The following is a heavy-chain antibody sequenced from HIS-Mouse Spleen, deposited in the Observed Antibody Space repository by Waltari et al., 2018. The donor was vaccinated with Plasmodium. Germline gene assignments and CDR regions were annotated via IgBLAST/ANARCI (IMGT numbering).Heavy chain of an antibody. CDR3: ARDPKQLGSAFDI. CDR1: GYTFTGYF. J-gene: IGHJ3*02. V-gene: IGHV1-2*02. Sequence: QVQLVQSGAEVKKPGASVKVSCKASGYTFTGYFMHWVRQAPGRGLEWMGWIHPNSGGTNYAKRLQGRVTMTRYTSISTAYMELSRLRSDDTAVYYCARDPKQLGSAFDIWGQGTMVTVSS. D-gene: IGHD7-27*01. CDR2: IHPNSGGT.